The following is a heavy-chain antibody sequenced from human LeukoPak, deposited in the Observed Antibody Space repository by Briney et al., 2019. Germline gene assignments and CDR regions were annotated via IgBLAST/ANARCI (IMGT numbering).Heavy chain of an antibody. D-gene: IGHD3-10*01. Sequence: SVKVSCKASGGTFSSYAISWVRQAPGQGLEWMGGIIPIFGTANYAQKFQGRVTMTRNTSISTAYMELSSLRSEDTAVYYCARARIGDSFDYWGQGTLVTVSS. J-gene: IGHJ4*02. V-gene: IGHV1-69*05. CDR1: GGTFSSYA. CDR3: ARARIGDSFDY. CDR2: IIPIFGTA.